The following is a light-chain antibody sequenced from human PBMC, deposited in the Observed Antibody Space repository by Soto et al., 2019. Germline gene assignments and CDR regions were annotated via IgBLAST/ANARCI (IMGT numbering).Light chain of an antibody. CDR1: ESIGNY. V-gene: IGKV3-11*01. CDR2: DAS. CDR3: QWRSDWPPRLT. Sequence: EVVLTQSPATLSLSPGERATLSCRASESIGNYLAWYQQTLGQAPKLLIYDASHRAIGIPGRFSGDGSGTDLTRTISSLEPEDFAVYYCQWRSDWPPRLTFGGGTKVEIK. J-gene: IGKJ4*01.